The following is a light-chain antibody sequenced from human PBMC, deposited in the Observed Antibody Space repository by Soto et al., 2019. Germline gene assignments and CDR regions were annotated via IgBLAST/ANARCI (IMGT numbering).Light chain of an antibody. J-gene: IGLJ1*01. CDR2: RNN. CDR1: NSKIGSNY. V-gene: IGLV1-47*01. CDR3: AAWDNSLSANYV. Sequence: QSVLTQPPSTSGDPGQRVTISCSGSNSKIGSNYVYWYQPLPGTAPKLLIYRNNQRPSGVPDRFSGSKSGTSASLAISGLRSEDEADYYCAAWDNSLSANYVFGNGTKVTVL.